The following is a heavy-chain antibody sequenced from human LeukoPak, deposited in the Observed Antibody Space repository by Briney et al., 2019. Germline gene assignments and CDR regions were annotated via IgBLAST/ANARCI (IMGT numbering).Heavy chain of an antibody. CDR3: ARAQTGTTTPVDY. CDR2: IIPIFGTA. J-gene: IGHJ4*02. V-gene: IGHV1-69*01. Sequence: SVKASCKASGGTFSSYAISWVRQAPGQGLEWMGGIIPIFGTANYAQKFQGRVTITADESTSTAYMELSSLRSEDTAVYYCARAQTGTTTPVDYWGQGTLVTVSS. CDR1: GGTFSSYA. D-gene: IGHD1-1*01.